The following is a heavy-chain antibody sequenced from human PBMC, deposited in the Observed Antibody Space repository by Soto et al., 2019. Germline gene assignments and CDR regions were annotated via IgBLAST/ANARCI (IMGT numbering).Heavy chain of an antibody. Sequence: QVQLVESGGGVVQPGRSLRLSCAASGFTFSSYGMHWVRQAPGKGLEWVAVIWYDGSNNYYADSVKGRFTISRDNSKNTLYLQMNSLRAEDTAVYYCARDLGDIVVVVAANGPGGMDVWGQGTTVTVSS. V-gene: IGHV3-33*01. J-gene: IGHJ6*02. CDR1: GFTFSSYG. CDR2: IWYDGSNN. CDR3: ARDLGDIVVVVAANGPGGMDV. D-gene: IGHD2-15*01.